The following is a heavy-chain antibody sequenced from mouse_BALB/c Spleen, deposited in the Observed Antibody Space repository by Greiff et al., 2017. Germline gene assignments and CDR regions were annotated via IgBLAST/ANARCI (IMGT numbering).Heavy chain of an antibody. CDR1: GFTFSSYA. V-gene: IGHV5-6-5*01. D-gene: IGHD1-1*01. CDR2: ISSGGST. J-gene: IGHJ2*01. Sequence: EVQVVESGGGLVKPGGSLKLSCAASGFTFSSYAMSWVRQTPEKRLEWVASISSGGSTYYPDSVKGRFTISRDNARNILYLQMSSLRSEDTAMYYCARDYYGSSPLDYWGQGTTLTVSS. CDR3: ARDYYGSSPLDY.